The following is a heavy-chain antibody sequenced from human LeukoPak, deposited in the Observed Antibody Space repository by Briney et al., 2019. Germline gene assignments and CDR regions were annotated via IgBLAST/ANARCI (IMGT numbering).Heavy chain of an antibody. CDR2: ISWNSGSI. CDR3: ARGSSSSWEGYFDY. J-gene: IGHJ4*02. V-gene: IGHV3-9*01. CDR1: GFTFDDYA. D-gene: IGHD6-6*01. Sequence: GGSLRLSCAASGFTFDDYAMHWVRQAPGKGLEWVSGISWNSGSIGYADSVKGRFTISRDNAKNSLYLQMNSLRAEDTALYYCARGSSSSWEGYFDYWGQGTLVTVSS.